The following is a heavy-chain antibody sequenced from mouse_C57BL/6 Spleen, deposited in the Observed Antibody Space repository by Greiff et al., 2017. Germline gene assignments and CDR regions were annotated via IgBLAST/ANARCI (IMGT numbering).Heavy chain of an antibody. J-gene: IGHJ4*01. V-gene: IGHV1-80*01. D-gene: IGHD4-1*01. Sequence: QVQLQQSGAELVKPGASVKISCKASGYAFSSYWMNWVKQRPGKGLEWIGQIYPGDGDTNYNGKFKGKATLTADKSSSTAYMQLSSLTSEDSAVYFCARLGRGNYAMDYWGQGTSVTVSS. CDR1: GYAFSSYW. CDR3: ARLGRGNYAMDY. CDR2: IYPGDGDT.